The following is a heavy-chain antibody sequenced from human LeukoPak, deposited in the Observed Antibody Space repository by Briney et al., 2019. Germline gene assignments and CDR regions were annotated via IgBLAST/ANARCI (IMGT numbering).Heavy chain of an antibody. D-gene: IGHD1-1*01. V-gene: IGHV1-3*01. CDR2: IDAGNGRT. Sequence: ASVKVSCKASQYSFSDYAIHWVRQAPGQRLEWMGWIDAGNGRTKYSQSFQGRLTIIRDTSATTAYMELSGLTSEDTAVYYCARAGISWNPADSWGQGTLVTVSS. CDR3: ARAGISWNPADS. CDR1: QYSFSDYA. J-gene: IGHJ4*02.